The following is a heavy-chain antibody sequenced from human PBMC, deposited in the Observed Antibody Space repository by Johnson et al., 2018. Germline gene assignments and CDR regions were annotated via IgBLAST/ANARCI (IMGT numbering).Heavy chain of an antibody. CDR2: IWYDGSNK. Sequence: QVQLVQSGGGVVQPGRSLRLSCAASGFTFRSYGMHWVRQVPGKGLEWVAVIWYDGSNKYYADSVKGRFTISRDNSKNTLYLQMNSLRAEDTAVYYCARDRAVAGPYYYYDMDVWGKGTTVTVSS. CDR1: GFTFRSYG. D-gene: IGHD6-19*01. CDR3: ARDRAVAGPYYYYDMDV. J-gene: IGHJ6*03. V-gene: IGHV3-33*01.